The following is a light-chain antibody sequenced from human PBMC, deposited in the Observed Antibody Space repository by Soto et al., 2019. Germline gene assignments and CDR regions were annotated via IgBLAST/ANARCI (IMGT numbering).Light chain of an antibody. CDR3: QQYDNLPRT. V-gene: IGKV1-33*01. J-gene: IGKJ2*01. CDR1: QAISNY. Sequence: DIQMTQSPSSLSASVGARVTITCQASQAISNYLNWYQQKPGKAPKVLIYDASNLETGGPSRFSGSGSGTDFTVTTSSMQPEDIETYYCQQYDNLPRTFGQGTKLEIK. CDR2: DAS.